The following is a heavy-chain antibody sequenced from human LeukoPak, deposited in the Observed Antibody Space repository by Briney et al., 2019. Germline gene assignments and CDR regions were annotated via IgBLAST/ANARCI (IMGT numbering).Heavy chain of an antibody. CDR1: GFNFIVYR. D-gene: IGHD2-15*01. CDR2: LSPSSTTI. CDR3: ATVHCSGGSCYDGSYYGMDV. Sequence: GGSLRLSCAASGFNFIVYRMSWVRQAPGKGLEWLSYLSPSSTTIYYADSVKGRFTVSRDNAKNSLYLQMNSLRDEDTAVYYCATVHCSGGSCYDGSYYGMDVWGQGTTVTVSS. J-gene: IGHJ6*02. V-gene: IGHV3-48*02.